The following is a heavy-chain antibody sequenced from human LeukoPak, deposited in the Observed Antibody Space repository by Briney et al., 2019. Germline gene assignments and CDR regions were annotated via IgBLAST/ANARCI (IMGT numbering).Heavy chain of an antibody. CDR2: INPNSGGT. V-gene: IGHV1-2*02. J-gene: IGHJ4*02. Sequence: ASVKVSCKASGGTFSSYAISWVRQAPGQGLEWMGWINPNSGGTNYAQKFQGRVTMTRDTSISTAYMELSRLRSDDTAVYYCVGGGIAAADYWGQGTLVTVSS. CDR1: GGTFSSYA. D-gene: IGHD6-13*01. CDR3: VGGGIAAADY.